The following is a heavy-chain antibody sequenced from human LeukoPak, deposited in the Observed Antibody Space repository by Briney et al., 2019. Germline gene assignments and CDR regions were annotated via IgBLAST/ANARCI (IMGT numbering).Heavy chain of an antibody. V-gene: IGHV3-7*01. D-gene: IGHD6-13*01. CDR1: GFTFSSYW. J-gene: IGHJ6*02. CDR2: IKQDGSEK. CDR3: ARVYGYSSSWYDYYGMDV. Sequence: PGGSLRLSCAASGFTFSSYWMSWVRQAPGKGLERVANIKQDGSEKYYVDSVKGRFTISRDNAKNSLYLQMNSLRAEDTAVYYCARVYGYSSSWYDYYGMDVWGQGTTVTVSS.